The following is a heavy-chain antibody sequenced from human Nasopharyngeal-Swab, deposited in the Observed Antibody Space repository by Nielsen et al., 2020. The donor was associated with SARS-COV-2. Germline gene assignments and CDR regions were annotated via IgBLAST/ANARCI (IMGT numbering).Heavy chain of an antibody. J-gene: IGHJ3*01. CDR1: GFPFRNYY. V-gene: IGHV3-7*04. Sequence: GESLKISCAASGFPFRNYYMTWVRQPPGKGLEWVANIKQGGSEQFYVDSVKGRFTISRDDAKNSVYLQMNSLRAEDTAVYYCARESVVTGMDDAPDFWGRGTMVTVSS. CDR2: IKQGGSEQ. CDR3: ARESVVTGMDDAPDF. D-gene: IGHD2-21*02.